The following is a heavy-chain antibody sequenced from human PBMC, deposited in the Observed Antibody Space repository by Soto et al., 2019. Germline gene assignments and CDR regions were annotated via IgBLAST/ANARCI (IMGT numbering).Heavy chain of an antibody. CDR1: GVSISSSSYY. CDR2: IYYSGST. CDR3: ARVPDTAMVSVGGMDV. J-gene: IGHJ6*02. Sequence: SETLSLTCTVSGVSISSSSYYWGWIRQPPGKGLEWIGSIYYSGSTYYNPSLKSRVTISVDTSKNQFSLKLSSVTAADTAVYYCARVPDTAMVSVGGMDVWGQGTTVTVSS. D-gene: IGHD5-18*01. V-gene: IGHV4-39*01.